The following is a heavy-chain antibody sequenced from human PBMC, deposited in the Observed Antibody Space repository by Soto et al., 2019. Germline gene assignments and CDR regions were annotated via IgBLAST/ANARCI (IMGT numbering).Heavy chain of an antibody. V-gene: IGHV3-23*01. J-gene: IGHJ4*02. CDR2: ISGGGDTT. Sequence: EVQLLESGGGLVQPGGSLRLSCAASGFTFNNYAMTWVRQATGKGLEWVSAISGGGDTTSYADSVKGRFTVSRDGSNNTLYLQMSILRAEDTALYYCAKGRGGAGSLTPRVDFWGQGTLVTVSA. D-gene: IGHD3-10*01. CDR1: GFTFNNYA. CDR3: AKGRGGAGSLTPRVDF.